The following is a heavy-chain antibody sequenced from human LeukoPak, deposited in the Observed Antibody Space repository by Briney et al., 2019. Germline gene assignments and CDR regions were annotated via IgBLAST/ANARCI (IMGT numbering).Heavy chain of an antibody. CDR1: GFTFSSYS. Sequence: PGGSLRLSCAGSGFTFSSYSMHWVRQAPGKGLEWVSHIGGFGDLKNYADSVKGRFTISRDNAKNSLYLQMRSLRAEDTAVYYCAREWESRGGDRFDPWGQGTLVTVSS. V-gene: IGHV3-48*04. CDR2: IGGFGDLK. CDR3: AREWESRGGDRFDP. J-gene: IGHJ5*02. D-gene: IGHD1-26*01.